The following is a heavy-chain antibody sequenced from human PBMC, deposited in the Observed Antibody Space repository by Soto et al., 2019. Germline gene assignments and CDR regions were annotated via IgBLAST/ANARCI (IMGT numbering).Heavy chain of an antibody. Sequence: QVQLVQSGAEVKKPGASVKVSCKASGYIFTSYGISWVRQAPGQGLEWMGWNSAYNGNTNYAHNLQGRVTMTTDTSTSTAYMEMRSLRSDDTAMYYCARSQNSYDSIGLCDYWGQGTLVTVSS. CDR3: ARSQNSYDSIGLCDY. CDR1: GYIFTSYG. V-gene: IGHV1-18*01. D-gene: IGHD3-22*01. CDR2: NSAYNGNT. J-gene: IGHJ4*02.